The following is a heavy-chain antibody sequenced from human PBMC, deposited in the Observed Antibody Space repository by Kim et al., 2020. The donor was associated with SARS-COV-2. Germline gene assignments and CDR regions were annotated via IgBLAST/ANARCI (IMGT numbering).Heavy chain of an antibody. V-gene: IGHV3-21*01. J-gene: IGHJ6*02. Sequence: GGSLRLSCAASGFTFSSYSMNWVRQAPGKGLEWVSSISSSSSYIYYADSVKGLFTISRDNAKNSLYLQMNSLRAEDTAVYYCARDGPDCGGDCYPSHYYYYGMDVWGQGTTVTVSS. CDR2: ISSSSSYI. CDR1: GFTFSSYS. D-gene: IGHD2-21*02. CDR3: ARDGPDCGGDCYPSHYYYYGMDV.